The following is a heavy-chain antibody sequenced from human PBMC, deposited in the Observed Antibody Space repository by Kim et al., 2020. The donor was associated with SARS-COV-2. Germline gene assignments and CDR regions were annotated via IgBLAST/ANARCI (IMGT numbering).Heavy chain of an antibody. D-gene: IGHD5-18*01. CDR3: ASLDTVMVSGGH. CDR1: GFTFRNYW. CDR2: MKGDGSEK. Sequence: GGSLRLSCRASGFTFRNYWMSWVRQAPGKGLEWVACMKGDGSEKHYVDSVRGRITFSRVNTKNSVFLEITCLGAEDTALYYCASLDTVMVSGGHWGQGALVIVSS. V-gene: IGHV3-7*01. J-gene: IGHJ4*02.